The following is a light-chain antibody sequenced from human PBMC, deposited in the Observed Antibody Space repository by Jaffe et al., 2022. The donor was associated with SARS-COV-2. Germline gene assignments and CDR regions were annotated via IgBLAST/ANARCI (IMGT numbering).Light chain of an antibody. CDR2: STS. V-gene: IGLV7-43*01. CDR1: TGAVTSDYY. CDR3: LLYCGDSHHAV. J-gene: IGLJ7*01. Sequence: QTVVTQEPSLTVSPGGTVTLTCASSTGAVTSDYYAKWFQQKPGQAPRALIYSTSYKHSWTPARFSGSLLGGKAALTLSGVQPEDEADYYCLLYCGDSHHAVFGGGTQLTVL.